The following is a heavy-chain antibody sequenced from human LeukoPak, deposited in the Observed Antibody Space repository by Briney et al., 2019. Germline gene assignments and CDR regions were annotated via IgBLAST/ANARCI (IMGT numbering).Heavy chain of an antibody. J-gene: IGHJ5*02. CDR2: ISAYNGNT. Sequence: GASVKVSCKASGYAFTTYGISWVRQAPGQGLEWMGWISAYNGNTNYAQKLQGRVTMTTDTSTSTAYMELRSLRSDDTAVYYCASHPLGYCSSTSCLVRVNWFDPRGQGTLVTVSS. D-gene: IGHD2-2*01. V-gene: IGHV1-18*01. CDR3: ASHPLGYCSSTSCLVRVNWFDP. CDR1: GYAFTTYG.